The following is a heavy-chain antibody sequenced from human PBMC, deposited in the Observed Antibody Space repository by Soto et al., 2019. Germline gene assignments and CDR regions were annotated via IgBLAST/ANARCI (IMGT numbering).Heavy chain of an antibody. CDR2: ISYDGDNK. J-gene: IGHJ6*02. V-gene: IGHV3-30-3*01. CDR3: ARPWGQLSTYYYGMDT. CDR1: GFTFRNYA. D-gene: IGHD3-16*01. Sequence: QVQLVESGGGVVQPGRSLTLSCAASGFTFRNYAMHWVRQAPGKGLEWVATISYDGDNKYYTDSVKGPFTISRDNSKNTRYLQMNSLRPEDTAVDYCARPWGQLSTYYYGMDTWGQGTTVTVSS.